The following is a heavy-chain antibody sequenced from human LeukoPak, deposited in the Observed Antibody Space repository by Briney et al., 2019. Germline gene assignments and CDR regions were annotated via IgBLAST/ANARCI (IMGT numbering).Heavy chain of an antibody. V-gene: IGHV3-23*01. J-gene: IGHJ4*02. Sequence: GGSLRLSCAASGFTFSSYGMSWVRQAPGKGLEWVSAISGSGGSTYYADSVKGRFTISRDNSKNTLYLQMNSLRAEDTAVYYCARDPAPITRLYYFDYWGQGTLVTVSS. CDR1: GFTFSSYG. CDR2: ISGSGGST. D-gene: IGHD3-10*01. CDR3: ARDPAPITRLYYFDY.